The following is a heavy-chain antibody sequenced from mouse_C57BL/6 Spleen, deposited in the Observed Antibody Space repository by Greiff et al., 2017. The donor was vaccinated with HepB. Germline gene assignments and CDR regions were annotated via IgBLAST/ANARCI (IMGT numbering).Heavy chain of an antibody. J-gene: IGHJ3*01. Sequence: DVKLVESGGDLVKPGGSLKLSCAASGFTFSSYGMSWVRQTPDKRLEWVATISSGGSYTYYPDSVKGRFTISRDNAKNTLYLQMSSLKSEDTAMYYCARHHAIYYEYDGAFAYWGQGTLVTVSA. CDR2: ISSGGSYT. CDR3: ARHHAIYYEYDGAFAY. V-gene: IGHV5-6*02. D-gene: IGHD2-4*01. CDR1: GFTFSSYG.